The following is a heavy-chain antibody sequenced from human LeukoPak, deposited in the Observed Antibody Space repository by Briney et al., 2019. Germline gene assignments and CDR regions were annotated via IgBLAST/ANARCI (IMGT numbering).Heavy chain of an antibody. J-gene: IGHJ1*01. CDR3: ARDLPSLRRSGSRRYFQH. Sequence: GGSLRLSCAASGFTFSSYSMNWVRQAPGKGLEWVSSISSSSSYIYYADSVKGRFTISRDNAKNSLYLQMNSLRAEDTAVYYCARDLPSLRRSGSRRYFQHWGQGTLVTVSS. D-gene: IGHD3-3*01. CDR2: ISSSSSYI. V-gene: IGHV3-21*01. CDR1: GFTFSSYS.